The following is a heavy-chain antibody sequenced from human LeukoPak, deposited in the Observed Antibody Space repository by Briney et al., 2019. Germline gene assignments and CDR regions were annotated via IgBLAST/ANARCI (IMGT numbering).Heavy chain of an antibody. CDR3: ARGGMILDMKFDP. Sequence: LPGGSLRLSCAASGFTFSSYSMNWVRQAPGKGLEWVSYISSSSTIYYADSVKGRFTISRDNAKNSLYLQMNSLRAEDTAVYYCARGGMILDMKFDPWGQGTLVTASS. J-gene: IGHJ5*02. CDR2: ISSSSTI. V-gene: IGHV3-48*01. CDR1: GFTFSSYS. D-gene: IGHD3-22*01.